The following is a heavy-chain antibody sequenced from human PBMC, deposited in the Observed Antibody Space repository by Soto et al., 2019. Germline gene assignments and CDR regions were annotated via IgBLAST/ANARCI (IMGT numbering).Heavy chain of an antibody. CDR1: GYTFTSYG. CDR2: ISAYNGNT. D-gene: IGHD2-8*01. J-gene: IGHJ5*02. CDR3: ARFRKEYCTNGVCFTGVWFDP. V-gene: IGHV1-18*01. Sequence: GASVKVSCKASGYTFTSYGISWVRQAPGQGLEWMGWISAYNGNTNYAQKLQGRVTMTTDTSTSTAYMELRSLRSDDTAVYYCARFRKEYCTNGVCFTGVWFDPWGQGTLVTVSS.